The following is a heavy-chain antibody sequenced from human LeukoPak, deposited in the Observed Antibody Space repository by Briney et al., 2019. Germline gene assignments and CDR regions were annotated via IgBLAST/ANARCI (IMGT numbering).Heavy chain of an antibody. Sequence: GGSLRLSCVASGFTFSRYSMNWVRQAPGKGLEWVSSISSSGTYIYYADSMKGRFTLSRDNAKNSLYLQMNSLKAEDTAIYYCARAGYSSSWLLYWGQGTLVTVSS. CDR2: ISSSGTYI. CDR3: ARAGYSSSWLLY. CDR1: GFTFSRYS. J-gene: IGHJ4*02. D-gene: IGHD6-13*01. V-gene: IGHV3-21*01.